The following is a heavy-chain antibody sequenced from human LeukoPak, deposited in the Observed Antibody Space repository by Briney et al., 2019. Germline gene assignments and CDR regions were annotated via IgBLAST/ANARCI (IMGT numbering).Heavy chain of an antibody. CDR2: IIPIFGTA. V-gene: IGHV1-69*05. D-gene: IGHD3-3*01. J-gene: IGHJ5*02. Sequence: SVKVSCKASGGTFSSYAISWVRQAPGQGLEWMGRIIPIFGTANYAQKFQGRVTITTDESTSTAYMELSRLRSEDTAVYYCARETTSRSDFWSRRFDPWGQGTLVTVSS. CDR1: GGTFSSYA. CDR3: ARETTSRSDFWSRRFDP.